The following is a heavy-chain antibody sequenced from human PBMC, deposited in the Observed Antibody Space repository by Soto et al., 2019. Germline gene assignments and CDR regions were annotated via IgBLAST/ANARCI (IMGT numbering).Heavy chain of an antibody. Sequence: SETLSLTCTVSGVSISSGDHYWSWIRQPPGKGLEWMGYIYYSGTTTNYNPSLKSRVTLSVDTSKNQFSLKLSSVTAADTAVYYCARLGGSYAVPHFDYWGQGTQVTVSS. CDR3: ARLGGSYAVPHFDY. CDR1: GVSISSGDHY. V-gene: IGHV4-61*08. D-gene: IGHD1-26*01. J-gene: IGHJ4*02. CDR2: IYYSGTTT.